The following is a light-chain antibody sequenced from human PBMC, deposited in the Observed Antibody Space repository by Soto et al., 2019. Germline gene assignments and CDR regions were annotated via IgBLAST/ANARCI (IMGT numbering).Light chain of an antibody. CDR1: SSNIGRDT. CDR2: NDD. V-gene: IGLV1-44*01. Sequence: QSVLTQPPSVSGTPGLRVTISCSGGSSNIGRDTVNWYQQLPGTAPKLLMFNDDQRPSGVPDRFSGSRSGTSASLAISGLQSDDEADYVCSTWDDSLNGWVFGGGTKLTVL. CDR3: STWDDSLNGWV. J-gene: IGLJ3*02.